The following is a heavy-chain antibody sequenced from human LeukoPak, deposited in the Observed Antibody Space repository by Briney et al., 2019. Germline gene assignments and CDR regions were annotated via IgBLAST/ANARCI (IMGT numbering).Heavy chain of an antibody. CDR1: GGSISSYY. J-gene: IGHJ4*02. D-gene: IGHD3-22*01. V-gene: IGHV4-59*08. CDR2: IYHSGST. CDR3: ARRIEAYYYDTSGYYFGYYFDY. Sequence: SETLSPTCTVSGGSISSYYWSWIRQPPGKGLEWIGYIYHSGSTNYNPSLKSRVTISVDTSKNQFSLNLSSVTAADTAIYYCARRIEAYYYDTSGYYFGYYFDYWGQGTLVTVSS.